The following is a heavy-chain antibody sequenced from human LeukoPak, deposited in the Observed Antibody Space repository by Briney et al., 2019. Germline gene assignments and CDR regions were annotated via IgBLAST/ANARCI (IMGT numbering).Heavy chain of an antibody. J-gene: IGHJ4*02. CDR3: VKGFVHPTYYFEH. Sequence: GGSLRLSCAASGFTFSSYAMMWVRQSPEKGLEWVSSITGSGDGTYYADSVRGRFTISRDNSKNTLYLQMNSLRAEDTAVYFCVKGFVHPTYYFEHWGQGTLVTVSS. D-gene: IGHD3-10*01. CDR1: GFTFSSYA. V-gene: IGHV3-23*01. CDR2: ITGSGDGT.